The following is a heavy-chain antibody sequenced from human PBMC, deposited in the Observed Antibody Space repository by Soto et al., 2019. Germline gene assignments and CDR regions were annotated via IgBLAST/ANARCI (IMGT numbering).Heavy chain of an antibody. J-gene: IGHJ4*02. CDR3: AKLGGDIVVVEAADPDY. Sequence: GGSLRLSCAASGFIFSSYGMHWVRQAPGKGLEWVAVISYDGSNKYYADSVKGRFTISRDNSKNTLYLQMNSLRAEDTAVYYCAKLGGDIVVVEAADPDYWGQGTLVTVSS. D-gene: IGHD2-15*01. V-gene: IGHV3-30*18. CDR1: GFIFSSYG. CDR2: ISYDGSNK.